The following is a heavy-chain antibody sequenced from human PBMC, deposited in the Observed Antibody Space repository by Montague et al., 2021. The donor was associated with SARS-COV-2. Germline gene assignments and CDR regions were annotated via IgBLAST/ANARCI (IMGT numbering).Heavy chain of an antibody. CDR3: ARVRYYGSGTSLGMDV. V-gene: IGHV4-34*01. CDR2: INHSGST. D-gene: IGHD3-10*01. Sequence: SETLSLTCAVYGGSFSGYYWSWIRQPPGKGLEWIGEINHSGSTNYNPSLKSRVTISVDTSKNQFSLKLSSVTAAETAVYYCARVRYYGSGTSLGMDVWGQGTTVTVSS. J-gene: IGHJ6*02. CDR1: GGSFSGYY.